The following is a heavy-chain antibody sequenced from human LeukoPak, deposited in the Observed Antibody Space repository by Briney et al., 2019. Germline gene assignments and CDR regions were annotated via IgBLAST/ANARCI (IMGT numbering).Heavy chain of an antibody. CDR1: GGSMSSGGYY. CDR3: ARDCRLGGGVLEYHWFDP. V-gene: IGHV4-31*03. J-gene: IGHJ5*02. CDR2: IYYSGST. D-gene: IGHD3-16*01. Sequence: SETLSLTCTVSGGSMSSGGYYWSWIRQHPGKGLEGIGYIYYSGSTYYNPSLKSRVTISVDTSKNQFSLKLRSVTAADTAVYYCARDCRLGGGVLEYHWFDPWGQGTLVTVSS.